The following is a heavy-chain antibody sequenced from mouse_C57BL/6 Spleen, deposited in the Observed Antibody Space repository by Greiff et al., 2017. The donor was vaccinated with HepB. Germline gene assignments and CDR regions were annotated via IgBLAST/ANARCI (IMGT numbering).Heavy chain of an antibody. D-gene: IGHD2-4*01. Sequence: QVQLKESGAELARPGASVKLSCKASGYTFTSYGISWVKQRTGQGLEWIGEIYPRSGNTYYNEKFKGKATLTADKSSSTAYMELRSLTSEDSAVYFCARSMGLRQGSDYWGQGTTLTVSS. CDR1: GYTFTSYG. V-gene: IGHV1-81*01. J-gene: IGHJ2*01. CDR2: IYPRSGNT. CDR3: ARSMGLRQGSDY.